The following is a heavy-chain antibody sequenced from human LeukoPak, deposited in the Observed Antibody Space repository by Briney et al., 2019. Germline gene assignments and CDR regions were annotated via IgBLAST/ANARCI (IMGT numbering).Heavy chain of an antibody. V-gene: IGHV7-4-1*02. CDR3: TRGRDTTGYFVC. D-gene: IGHD3-22*01. CDR2: IDTNTGNP. Sequence: ASVKVSCKASGYTFTNYTINWVRLAPGQGLEWMGWIDTNTGNPTYAQGFAGRFVFSLDTSVTTTYLQISSLRAEDTAVYYCTRGRDTTGYFVCWSQGTLVTVSS. CDR1: GYTFTNYT. J-gene: IGHJ4*02.